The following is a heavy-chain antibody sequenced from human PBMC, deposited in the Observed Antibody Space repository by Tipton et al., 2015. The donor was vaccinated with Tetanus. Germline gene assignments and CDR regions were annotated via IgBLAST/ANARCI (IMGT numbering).Heavy chain of an antibody. J-gene: IGHJ4*02. CDR3: EAQRTSEDF. CDR1: GFTFSHFA. V-gene: IGHV3-23*01. CDR2: LSHDGGNI. D-gene: IGHD1-14*01. Sequence: SLRLSCVASGFTFSHFAVSWVRRAPGRGLEWVSSLSHDGGNIYYADFARGRFTISRDNSKNTLFLQMDDLRAEDTAIYYCEAQRTSEDFWGQGTLVPASS.